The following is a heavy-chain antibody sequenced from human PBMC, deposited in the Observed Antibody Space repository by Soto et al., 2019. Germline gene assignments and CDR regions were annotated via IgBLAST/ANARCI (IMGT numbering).Heavy chain of an antibody. D-gene: IGHD3-22*01. CDR3: ARGGYYDTNGYSYYFDY. Sequence: GGSLRLSCAASGFTFHDYAMNWVRQAPGKGLEWVGFIKSKTYGGTTEYAASVQGRFTISRDDSKSMTYLQMNSLKTEDTAVYYCARGGYYDTNGYSYYFDYCGQGALVTVSS. V-gene: IGHV3-49*04. CDR2: IKSKTYGGTT. CDR1: GFTFHDYA. J-gene: IGHJ4*02.